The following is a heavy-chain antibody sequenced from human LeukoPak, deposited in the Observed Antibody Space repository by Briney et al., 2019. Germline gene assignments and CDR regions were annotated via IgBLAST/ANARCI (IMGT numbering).Heavy chain of an antibody. Sequence: GGSLRLSCAASGFTFDNYAMNWVRQAPGKGLEYVSAISSNGGSTYYANSVKGRFTISRDNSKNTLYLQMGSLRAEDMAVYYCVVAAAGLDAFDIWGQGTMVTVSS. D-gene: IGHD6-13*01. J-gene: IGHJ3*02. CDR1: GFTFDNYA. CDR2: ISSNGGST. CDR3: VVAAAGLDAFDI. V-gene: IGHV3-64*01.